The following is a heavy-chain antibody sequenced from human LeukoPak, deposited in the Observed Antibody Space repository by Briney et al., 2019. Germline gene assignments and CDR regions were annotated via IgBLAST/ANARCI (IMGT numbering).Heavy chain of an antibody. J-gene: IGHJ3*02. CDR3: ARAPGAFDI. CDR2: IYYTGGT. Sequence: SETLSLTCTVSGDSITSGSYYWAWIRQHPGKGLEWIGYIYYTGGTHYNPSLKSRLTISVDTSENHFSLKLSSVTAAGTAIYFCARAPGAFDIWGQGTMVTVSS. CDR1: GDSITSGSYY. V-gene: IGHV4-31*03.